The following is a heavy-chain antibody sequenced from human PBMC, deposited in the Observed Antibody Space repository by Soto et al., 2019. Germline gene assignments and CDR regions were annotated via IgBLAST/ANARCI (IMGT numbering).Heavy chain of an antibody. V-gene: IGHV3-7*01. CDR1: GFTFSSYW. CDR3: ARDRDDIFTGYWPLDY. J-gene: IGHJ4*02. CDR2: IKQDGSEK. Sequence: PGGSLRLSCAASGFTFSSYWMSWVRQAPGKGLEWVANIKQDGSEKYYVDSVKGRFTISRDNAKNSLYLQMNSLRAEDTAVYYCARDRDDIFTGYWPLDYWGQGTLVTVSS. D-gene: IGHD3-9*01.